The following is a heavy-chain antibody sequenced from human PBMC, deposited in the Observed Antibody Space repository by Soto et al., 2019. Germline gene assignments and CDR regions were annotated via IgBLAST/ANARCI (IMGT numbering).Heavy chain of an antibody. Sequence: QVQLVQSGTEVKKPGSSVKVSCKASGGTFSRHAVNWVRQAPGQGLEWMGAILPIVDAINDAQKFQDRVTITADESNGTVYLELRSLSSEDTVVYFCARALPNDDGDHDDFDIWGQCTLVIVSS. J-gene: IGHJ3*02. CDR1: GGTFSRHA. V-gene: IGHV1-69*12. CDR3: ARALPNDDGDHDDFDI. CDR2: ILPIVDAI. D-gene: IGHD4-17*01.